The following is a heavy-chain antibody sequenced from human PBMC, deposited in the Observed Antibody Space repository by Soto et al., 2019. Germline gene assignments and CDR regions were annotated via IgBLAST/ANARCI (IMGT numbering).Heavy chain of an antibody. J-gene: IGHJ4*02. CDR3: AKAVLWFGELLQLSNYFDY. D-gene: IGHD3-10*01. CDR2: INSDGSST. Sequence: PGGSLRLSCAASGFSFSSYWMNWVRQAPGKGLVWVSRINSDGSSTSYVDSVKGRFTISRDNAKNTLYLQMNSLRAEDTAVYYCAKAVLWFGELLQLSNYFDYWGKGTLVTVSS. CDR1: GFSFSSYW. V-gene: IGHV3-74*01.